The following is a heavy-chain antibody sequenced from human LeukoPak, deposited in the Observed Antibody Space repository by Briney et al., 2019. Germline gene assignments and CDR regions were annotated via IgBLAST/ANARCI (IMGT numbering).Heavy chain of an antibody. CDR1: GFTFSSYA. V-gene: IGHV3-23*01. J-gene: IGHJ4*02. CDR3: AKVWDSTGYYYYFDQ. CDR2: ISGSGGST. Sequence: GGSLRLSCAASGFTFSSYAMSWVRQAPGKGLEWVSAISGSGGSTWYADCVKGRFTISRDNSKNTLYLQMNSLRAEDTAVYYCAKVWDSTGYYYYFDQWGQGTLVTVSS. D-gene: IGHD3-22*01.